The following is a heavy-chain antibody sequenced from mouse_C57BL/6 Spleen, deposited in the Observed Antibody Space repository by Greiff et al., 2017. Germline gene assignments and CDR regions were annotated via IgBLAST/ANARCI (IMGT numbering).Heavy chain of an antibody. CDR1: GFTFSSYG. J-gene: IGHJ1*03. CDR3: ARNGITTGTYFDV. CDR2: ISSGGSYT. V-gene: IGHV5-6*01. D-gene: IGHD1-2*01. Sequence: EVHLVESGGDLVKPGGSLKLSCAASGFTFSSYGMTWVRQTPDKRLEWVATISSGGSYTYSPDSVKGRFNISRDNAKNTLYLQMSSLKSEDTAMYYCARNGITTGTYFDVWGTGTTVTVSS.